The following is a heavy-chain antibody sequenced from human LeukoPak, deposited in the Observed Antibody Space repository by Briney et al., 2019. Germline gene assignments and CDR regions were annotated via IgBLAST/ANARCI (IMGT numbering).Heavy chain of an antibody. CDR3: ARDYGSGWYFGD. V-gene: IGHV3-30*02. CDR1: GFTFSSYG. Sequence: GGSLRLSCAASGFTFSSYGMHWVRQAPGKGLEWVAFIRYDGSNKYYADSVKGRFTISRDNSKNTLYLQMNSLRAEDTAVYYCARDYGSGWYFGDWGQGTLVTVSS. CDR2: IRYDGSNK. D-gene: IGHD6-19*01. J-gene: IGHJ4*02.